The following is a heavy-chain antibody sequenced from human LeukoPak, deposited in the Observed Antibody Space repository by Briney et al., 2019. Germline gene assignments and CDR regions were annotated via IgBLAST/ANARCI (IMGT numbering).Heavy chain of an antibody. CDR3: ARGPARITIFGVVTPPRGFDY. V-gene: IGHV4-34*01. Sequence: SETLSLTCAVYGGSFSGYYWSWIRQPPGKGLEWIGEINHSGSTNYNPSLKSRVTTSVDTSKNQFSLKLSSVTAADTAVYYCARGPARITIFGVVTPPRGFDYWGQGTLVTVSS. CDR2: INHSGST. J-gene: IGHJ4*02. CDR1: GGSFSGYY. D-gene: IGHD3-3*01.